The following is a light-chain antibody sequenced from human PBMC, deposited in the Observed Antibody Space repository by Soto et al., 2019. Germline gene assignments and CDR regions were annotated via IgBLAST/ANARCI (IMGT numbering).Light chain of an antibody. CDR1: SSDVGRYNY. J-gene: IGLJ2*01. CDR3: SSYTSSSTVV. CDR2: DVS. V-gene: IGLV2-14*03. Sequence: QSALTQPASVSGSPGQSFTISCTGTSSDVGRYNYVSWYQQHPGKAPKLMIYDVSHRPSGVSNRFSGSKSGNTASLTISGLQAEDEADYYCSSYTSSSTVVFGGGTQLTVL.